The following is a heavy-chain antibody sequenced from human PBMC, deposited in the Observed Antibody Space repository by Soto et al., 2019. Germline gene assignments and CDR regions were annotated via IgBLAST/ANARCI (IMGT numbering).Heavy chain of an antibody. CDR1: GYTFTGYY. D-gene: IGHD3-10*01. J-gene: IGHJ5*02. V-gene: IGHV1-2*02. CDR2: INPNSGGT. Sequence: ASVKVSCKASGYTFTGYYMHWVRQAPGQGLEWMGWINPNSGGTNYAQKFQGRVTMTRDTSISTAYMELSRLRSDDTAVYYCARDGVMVRGDNWFDPWGQGTLVIVSS. CDR3: ARDGVMVRGDNWFDP.